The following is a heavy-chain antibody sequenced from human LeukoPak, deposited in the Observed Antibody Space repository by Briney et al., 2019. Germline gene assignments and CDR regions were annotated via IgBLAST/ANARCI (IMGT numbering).Heavy chain of an antibody. D-gene: IGHD3-3*01. Sequence: SETLSLTXAVYGGSFSGYYWSWIRQPPGEGLEWIGEINHSGSTSYNPSLKSRVTISVDTSKNQFSLKLSSVTAADTAVYYCARDPSGYYPYFDYWGQGTLVTVPS. J-gene: IGHJ4*02. V-gene: IGHV4-34*01. CDR2: INHSGST. CDR1: GGSFSGYY. CDR3: ARDPSGYYPYFDY.